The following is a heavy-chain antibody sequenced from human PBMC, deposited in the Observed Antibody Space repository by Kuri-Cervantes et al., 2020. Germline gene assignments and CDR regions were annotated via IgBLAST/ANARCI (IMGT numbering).Heavy chain of an antibody. D-gene: IGHD3-10*01. Sequence: GESLKISCAASGFTFSSYSMNWVRQAPGKGLEWVSSISSSSSYIYYADSVKGRFTISRGNAKNSLYLQMNSLRAEDTAVYYCASMVRGTLLSYFDYWGQGTLVTVSS. CDR2: ISSSSSYI. V-gene: IGHV3-21*01. J-gene: IGHJ4*02. CDR3: ASMVRGTLLSYFDY. CDR1: GFTFSSYS.